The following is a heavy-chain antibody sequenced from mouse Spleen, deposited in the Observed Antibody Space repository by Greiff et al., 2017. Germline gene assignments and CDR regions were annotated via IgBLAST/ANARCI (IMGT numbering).Heavy chain of an antibody. D-gene: IGHD2-1*01. V-gene: IGHV1-55*01. CDR3: ARSYYGNGDWYFDV. CDR2: IYPGSGST. CDR1: GYTFTSYW. J-gene: IGHJ1*01. Sequence: QVQLQQPGAELVKPGASVKMSCKASGYTFTSYWITWVKQRPGQGLEWIGDIYPGSGSTNYNEKFKSKATLTVDTSSSTAYMQLSSLTSEDSAVYYCARSYYGNGDWYFDVWGAGTTVTVSS.